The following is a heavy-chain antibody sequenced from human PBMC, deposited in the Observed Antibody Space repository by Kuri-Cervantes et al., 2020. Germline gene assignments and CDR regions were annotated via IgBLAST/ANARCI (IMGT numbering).Heavy chain of an antibody. J-gene: IGHJ4*02. CDR2: ISDDGSNK. D-gene: IGHD3-22*01. CDR3: ASEIYYDSSGYYGTFDY. CDR1: GFTFSSYG. Sequence: GGSLRLSCEASGFTFSSYGMHWVSQAQGKGLEWVAVISDDGSNKYYADSVKGRFTISRDNSKDTLYLQMNSLREEDTAVYYCASEIYYDSSGYYGTFDYWGQGTLVTVSS. V-gene: IGHV3-30*03.